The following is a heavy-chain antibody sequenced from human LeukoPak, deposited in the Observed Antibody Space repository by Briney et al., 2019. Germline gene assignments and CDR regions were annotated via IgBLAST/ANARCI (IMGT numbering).Heavy chain of an antibody. V-gene: IGHV6-1*01. D-gene: IGHD6-6*01. J-gene: IGHJ1*01. CDR3: ARGYSSSSVGYFQH. CDR1: GDSVSSNSAA. CDR2: TYYRSKWNN. Sequence: SQTLSLTCAISGDSVSSNSAAWNWIRQSPSRGLEWLGRTYYRSKWNNDYAVSVKSRITINPDTSMNQFSLQLNSVTPEDTAVYYCARGYSSSSVGYFQHWGQGTLVTVSS.